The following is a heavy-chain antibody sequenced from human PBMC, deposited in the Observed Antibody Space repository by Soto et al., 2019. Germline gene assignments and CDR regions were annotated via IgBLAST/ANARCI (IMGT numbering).Heavy chain of an antibody. V-gene: IGHV4-30-2*01. Sequence: QLQLQESGSGLVKPSQTLSLTCAVSGASISSGGYSWSWIRQPPGKSLEWIGYFYHSGSIYYNPSLKSRVTISVDRSKHEFSLNLTSVTAADTAVYYCARTTVTNYFDYWGQGTLVTVSS. CDR3: ARTTVTNYFDY. CDR1: GASISSGGYS. CDR2: FYHSGSI. J-gene: IGHJ4*02. D-gene: IGHD4-17*01.